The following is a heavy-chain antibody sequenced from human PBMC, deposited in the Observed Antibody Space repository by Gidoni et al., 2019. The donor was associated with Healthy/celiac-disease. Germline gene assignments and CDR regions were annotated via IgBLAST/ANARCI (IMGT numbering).Heavy chain of an antibody. Sequence: EVQLVESGGGLVQPGGSLRLSCAASGFTFSSSEMNWVRQAPGKGLEWVSYISSSGSTIYYADSVKGRFTISRDNAKNSLYLQMNSLRAEDTAVYYCARWDIVVVPAAIMWYGMDVWGQGTTVTVSS. CDR1: GFTFSSSE. CDR2: ISSSGSTI. D-gene: IGHD2-2*01. J-gene: IGHJ6*02. V-gene: IGHV3-48*03. CDR3: ARWDIVVVPAAIMWYGMDV.